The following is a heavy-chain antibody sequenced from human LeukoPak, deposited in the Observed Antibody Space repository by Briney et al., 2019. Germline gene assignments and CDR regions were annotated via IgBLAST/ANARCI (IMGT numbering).Heavy chain of an antibody. Sequence: SETLSLTCAVSGYSIRSAYYWGWIRQPPGKGLEWIGSIYHIGTTYYNPSLKSRVTISLNTSKSQFSLKLTSVTAADTAVYYCATTTVVTRDFDYWGQGTLVTGSS. D-gene: IGHD4-23*01. CDR1: GYSIRSAYY. CDR2: IYHIGTT. CDR3: ATTTVVTRDFDY. V-gene: IGHV4-38-2*01. J-gene: IGHJ4*02.